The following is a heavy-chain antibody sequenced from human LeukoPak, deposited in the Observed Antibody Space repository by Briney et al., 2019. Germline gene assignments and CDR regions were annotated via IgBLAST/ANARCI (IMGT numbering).Heavy chain of an antibody. CDR3: ARDHNWGFDF. V-gene: IGHV3-48*02. Sequence: GGSLRLSCAASGFIFSPYAMNWVRQAPGRGLEWVSYISSTYNIYYSDSVRGRFTISRDNAKNSVYLQMNSLRDEDTAVYYCARDHNWGFDFWGQGTLVAVSS. J-gene: IGHJ4*02. CDR1: GFIFSPYA. D-gene: IGHD7-27*01. CDR2: ISSTYNI.